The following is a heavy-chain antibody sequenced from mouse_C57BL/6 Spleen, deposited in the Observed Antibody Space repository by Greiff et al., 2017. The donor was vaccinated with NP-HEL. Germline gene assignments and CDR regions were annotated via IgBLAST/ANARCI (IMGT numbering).Heavy chain of an antibody. Sequence: EVKLMESGGGLVKPGGSLKLSCAASGFTFSDYGMHWVRQAPEKGLEWVAYISSGSSTIYYADTVKGRFTISRDNAKNTLFLQMTSLRSEDTAMYYCARLRNFDVWGTGTTVTVSS. D-gene: IGHD1-1*01. V-gene: IGHV5-17*01. J-gene: IGHJ1*03. CDR3: ARLRNFDV. CDR2: ISSGSSTI. CDR1: GFTFSDYG.